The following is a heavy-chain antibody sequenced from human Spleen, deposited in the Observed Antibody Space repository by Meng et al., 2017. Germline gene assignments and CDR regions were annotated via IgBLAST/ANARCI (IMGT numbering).Heavy chain of an antibody. CDR1: GYTFTGYY. J-gene: IGHJ3*02. Sequence: SVKVSCKASGYTFTGYYMHWVRQAPGQGLEWMGRINPNSGGTNYAQKFQGRVTMTRDTSISTAYMELSRLRSDDTAVYYCARDLRPYCGGDCYSDAFDIWGQGTMVTVSS. D-gene: IGHD2-21*02. CDR2: INPNSGGT. CDR3: ARDLRPYCGGDCYSDAFDI. V-gene: IGHV1-2*06.